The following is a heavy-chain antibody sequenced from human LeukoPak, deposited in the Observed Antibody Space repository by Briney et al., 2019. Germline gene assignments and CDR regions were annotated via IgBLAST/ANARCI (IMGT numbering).Heavy chain of an antibody. Sequence: PSETLSLTCAVSGGSVSGNFWSWIRQSPGKPLEWIGYISYGAGNTYTVETKYNPSLTSRVPISGDTSKNQVSLTLKSVTAGDTAVYRCASSYSTGWLGVGRFDFWGQGILVTVSS. CDR3: ASSYSTGWLGVGRFDF. CDR1: GGSVSGNF. J-gene: IGHJ4*02. V-gene: IGHV4-34*11. D-gene: IGHD2-8*02. CDR2: ISYGAGNTYTVET.